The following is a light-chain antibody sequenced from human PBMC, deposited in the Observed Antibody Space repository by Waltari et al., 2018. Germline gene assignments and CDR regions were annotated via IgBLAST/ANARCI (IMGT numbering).Light chain of an antibody. CDR3: QQYNDWPRT. CDR2: GAS. V-gene: IGKV3-15*01. Sequence: EIVMTQSPATLSVSPGERATLSCRASQSVSSNLAWYQQRPGRAPRLLISGASTRATGIPARFSGSGSGTEFTLTISILQSEDFAVYYCQQYNDWPRTFGQGTRVEVK. J-gene: IGKJ1*01. CDR1: QSVSSN.